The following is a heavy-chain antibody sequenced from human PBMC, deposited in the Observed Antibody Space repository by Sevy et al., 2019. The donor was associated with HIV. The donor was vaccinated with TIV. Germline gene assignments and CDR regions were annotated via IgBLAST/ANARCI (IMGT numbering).Heavy chain of an antibody. D-gene: IGHD5-12*01. CDR3: ARAPPVRSGDDSLNWFDP. CDR1: GGSISTYY. V-gene: IGHV4-59*01. J-gene: IGHJ5*02. CDR2: IYYTGST. Sequence: LETLSLTCTVSGGSISTYYWSWIRQPPGKGLEYIGYIYYTGSTNYNPSLKSRVTISVDTSKNQFSLNLRSVTAVDTAVYYCARAPPVRSGDDSLNWFDPWGQGTLVTVSS.